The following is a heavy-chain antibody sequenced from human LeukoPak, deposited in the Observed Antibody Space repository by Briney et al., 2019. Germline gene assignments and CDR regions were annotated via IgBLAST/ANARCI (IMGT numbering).Heavy chain of an antibody. Sequence: ASVKVSCKASGYTFTSYYMHWVRQAPGQGLEWMGIINPSGGSTSYAQKFQGRITMTRDTSTSTVYMELSSLRSEDTAVYYCARGGILWGSYSFCRYWGQGTLVTVSS. D-gene: IGHD1-26*01. CDR2: INPSGGST. V-gene: IGHV1-46*01. CDR1: GYTFTSYY. CDR3: ARGGILWGSYSFCRY. J-gene: IGHJ4*02.